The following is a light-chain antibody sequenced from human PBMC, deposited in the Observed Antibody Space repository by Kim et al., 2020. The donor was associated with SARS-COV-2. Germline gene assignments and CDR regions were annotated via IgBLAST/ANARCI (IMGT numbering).Light chain of an antibody. CDR1: QSISSY. CDR2: GAS. J-gene: IGKJ1*01. CDR3: QQSYITPPWT. V-gene: IGKV1-39*01. Sequence: SRGDRDTITCRASQSISSYLNWYQQKPGKAPTLLIYGASSLQSGVPSRFSGSGSGTDFTLTISGLQPEDLATYYCQQSYITPPWTFGPGTKVDIK.